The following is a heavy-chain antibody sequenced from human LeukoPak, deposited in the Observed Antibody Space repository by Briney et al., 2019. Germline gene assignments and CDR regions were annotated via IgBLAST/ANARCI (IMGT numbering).Heavy chain of an antibody. CDR2: IYTSGNA. V-gene: IGHV4-4*07. D-gene: IGHD2-2*01. CDR3: ASTSAGNSGMDV. J-gene: IGHJ6*02. Sequence: SETLSLTCTVSGGSISSYYWSWIRQPAGKGLEWIGRIYTSGNANYNPSLKSRVTMSVDTSKNQLSLKVTSVTAADTAVYYCASTSAGNSGMDVWGQGTTVTVSS. CDR1: GGSISSYY.